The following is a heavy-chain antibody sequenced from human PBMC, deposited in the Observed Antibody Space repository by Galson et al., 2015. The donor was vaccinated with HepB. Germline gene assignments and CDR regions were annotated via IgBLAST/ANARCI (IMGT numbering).Heavy chain of an antibody. CDR1: GFTLSSYA. D-gene: IGHD6-13*01. J-gene: IGHJ5*02. CDR3: ARDLIAAAGTGGWFDP. Sequence: SLRLSCAASGFTLSSYAMHWVRQAPGKGLEWVAVISYDGSNKYYADSVKGRFTISRDNSKNTLYLQMNSLRAEDTAVYYCARDLIAAAGTGGWFDPWGQGTLVTVSS. V-gene: IGHV3-30*04. CDR2: ISYDGSNK.